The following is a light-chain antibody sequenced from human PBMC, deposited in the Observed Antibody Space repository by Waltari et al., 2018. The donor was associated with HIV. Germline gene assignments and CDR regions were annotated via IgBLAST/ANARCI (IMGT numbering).Light chain of an antibody. Sequence: EIVLTQSPATLSLSPGERATLSCRASQSVRSLLGWYQQKPGQAPRPLIYDAFNRATGTPARFSGSGSGTDFTLTISSLEPEDFAVYYCQQRSNWPLTFGGGTKVEIK. CDR1: QSVRSL. CDR2: DAF. CDR3: QQRSNWPLT. V-gene: IGKV3-11*01. J-gene: IGKJ4*01.